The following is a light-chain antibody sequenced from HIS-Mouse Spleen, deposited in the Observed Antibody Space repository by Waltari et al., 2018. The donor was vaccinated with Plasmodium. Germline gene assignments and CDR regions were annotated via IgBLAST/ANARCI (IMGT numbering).Light chain of an antibody. CDR1: SSDVGGYNY. Sequence: QSALTQPPSASGSPGQSVTISCTGTSSDVGGYNYVSWYQQHPGKTPKLMIYEVSNRPSGVPVRFAGSKSGNTASLTVCGLQAEDEADYYCSSYAGSNRVFGGGTKLTVL. V-gene: IGLV2-8*01. CDR2: EVS. J-gene: IGLJ3*02. CDR3: SSYAGSNRV.